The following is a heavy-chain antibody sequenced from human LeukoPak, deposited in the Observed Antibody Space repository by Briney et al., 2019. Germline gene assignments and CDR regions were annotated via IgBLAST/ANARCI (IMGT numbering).Heavy chain of an antibody. J-gene: IGHJ6*03. Sequence: SETLSLTCTVSGGSISSGDYYWSWIRQPPGKGLEWIGYIYYSGSTYYNPSLKSRVTISVDTSKSQFSLKLSSVTAADTAVYYCARAPGYYYYYYMDVWGKGTTVTVSS. CDR2: IYYSGST. V-gene: IGHV4-30-4*08. CDR1: GGSISSGDYY. CDR3: ARAPGYYYYYYMDV.